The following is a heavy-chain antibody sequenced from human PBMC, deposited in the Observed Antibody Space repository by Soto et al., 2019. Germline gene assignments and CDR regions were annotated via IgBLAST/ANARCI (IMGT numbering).Heavy chain of an antibody. Sequence: SETLSLTCTLSGGYISSGGYYWSWIRQHPGKGLEWIGYIYYSGSTYYNPSLKSRGTILVDTSKNQFSLKLSWVTAADTAVYYCSSNIGGGGVAATSVWGQGTLVTVSS. CDR3: SSNIGGGGVAATSV. D-gene: IGHD2-15*01. CDR1: GGYISSGGYY. V-gene: IGHV4-31*03. J-gene: IGHJ4*02. CDR2: IYYSGST.